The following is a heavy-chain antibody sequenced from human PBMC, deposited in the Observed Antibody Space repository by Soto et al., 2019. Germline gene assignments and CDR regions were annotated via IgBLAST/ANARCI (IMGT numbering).Heavy chain of an antibody. CDR3: AKGLLRDYYDSSGYADNYYYYGMDV. Sequence: GGSLRLSCAASGFTFSSYAMSWVRQAPGKGLEWVSAISGSGGSTYYADSVKGRFTISRDNSKNTLYLQMNSLRAEDTAVYYCAKGLLRDYYDSSGYADNYYYYGMDVWGQGTTVTSP. J-gene: IGHJ6*02. D-gene: IGHD3-22*01. V-gene: IGHV3-23*01. CDR2: ISGSGGST. CDR1: GFTFSSYA.